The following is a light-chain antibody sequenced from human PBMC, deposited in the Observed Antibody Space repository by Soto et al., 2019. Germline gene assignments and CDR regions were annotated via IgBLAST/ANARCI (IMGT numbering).Light chain of an antibody. Sequence: QSALAQPASVSASFGQSITISCTGTGSDIGGYNYVSWYQQHPGKAPKLLIYHVSNRPSGVSNRFSGSKSGNTASLTISGLQAEDEADYFCTSFTSDNLYVFGTGTKVTVL. CDR3: TSFTSDNLYV. V-gene: IGLV2-14*03. J-gene: IGLJ1*01. CDR1: GSDIGGYNY. CDR2: HVS.